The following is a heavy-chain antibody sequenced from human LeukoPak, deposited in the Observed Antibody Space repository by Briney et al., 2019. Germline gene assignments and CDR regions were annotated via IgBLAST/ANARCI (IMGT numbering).Heavy chain of an antibody. V-gene: IGHV3-23*01. J-gene: IGHJ4*02. CDR1: GFTFSTYA. Sequence: GGSLRLSCAASGFTFSTYAMTWVRQAPGKGLEWVSAISGRGGTTYYADSVKGRFTISRDNSKNTLYLQMNSLRDEDTAVYYCAKGGYDYAEYVDYWGQGTLVTVSS. CDR2: ISGRGGTT. CDR3: AKGGYDYAEYVDY. D-gene: IGHD4-17*01.